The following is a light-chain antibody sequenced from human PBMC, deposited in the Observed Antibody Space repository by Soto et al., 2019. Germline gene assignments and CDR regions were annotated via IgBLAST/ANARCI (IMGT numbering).Light chain of an antibody. V-gene: IGKV3-20*01. CDR1: QSISSSY. CDR3: QQYGPSPYT. J-gene: IGKJ2*01. Sequence: ETELTQSPGTLSLSPGERATLSCRASQSISSSYLAWYQQKPGQAPRLLIYGASNRATGIPDRFSGSGSGTDFTLTISRLEPEDFAVYYCQQYGPSPYTFGQGTKLEIK. CDR2: GAS.